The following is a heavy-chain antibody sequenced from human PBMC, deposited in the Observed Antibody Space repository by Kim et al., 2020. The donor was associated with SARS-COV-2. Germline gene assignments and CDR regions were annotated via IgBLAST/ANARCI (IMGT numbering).Heavy chain of an antibody. J-gene: IGHJ5*02. CDR1: GGSISSSSYY. Sequence: SETLSLTCTVSGGSISSSSYYRGWIRQPPGKGLEWIGSIYYSGSTYYNPSLKSRVTISVDTSKNQFSLKLSSVTAADTAVYYCATSGEFDPWGQGTLVTV. V-gene: IGHV4-39*01. CDR3: ATSGEFDP. CDR2: IYYSGST. D-gene: IGHD3-10*01.